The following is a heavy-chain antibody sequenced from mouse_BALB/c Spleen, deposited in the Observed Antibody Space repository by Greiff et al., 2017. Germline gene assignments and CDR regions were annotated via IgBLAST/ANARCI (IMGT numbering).Heavy chain of an antibody. Sequence: DVKLVESGPGLVKPSQSLSLTCTVTGYSITSDYAWNWIRQFPGNKLEWMGYISYSGSTSYNPSLKSRISITRDTSKNQFFLQLNSVTTEDTATYYCAREGAYYRYDVAMDYWGQGTSVTVSS. CDR3: AREGAYYRYDVAMDY. J-gene: IGHJ4*01. D-gene: IGHD2-14*01. V-gene: IGHV3-2*02. CDR1: GYSITSDYA. CDR2: ISYSGST.